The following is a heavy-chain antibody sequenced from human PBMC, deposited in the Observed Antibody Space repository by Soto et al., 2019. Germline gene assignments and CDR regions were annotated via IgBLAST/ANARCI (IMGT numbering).Heavy chain of an antibody. D-gene: IGHD5-18*01. V-gene: IGHV2-5*02. Sequence: SGPTLVNPTQTLTLTCTFSGFSLSTSGVGVGWIRQPPGKALEWLALIYWDDDKRYSPSLKSRLTITKDTSKNQVVLTMTNMDPVDTATYYCAHRPYSYGSSYYYYYRMDVWGQGTTVTVSS. CDR1: GFSLSTSGVG. CDR3: AHRPYSYGSSYYYYYRMDV. CDR2: IYWDDDK. J-gene: IGHJ6*02.